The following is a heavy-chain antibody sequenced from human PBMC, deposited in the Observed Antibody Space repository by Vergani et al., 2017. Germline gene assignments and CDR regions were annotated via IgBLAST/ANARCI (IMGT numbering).Heavy chain of an antibody. V-gene: IGHV3-9*03. Sequence: EVQLVESGGGLVQPGRSLRLSCAASGFTFADYAMHWVRQAPGKSLEWVSGISWNSGSIGYADSVKGRFTISRDNAKNSLYLQMNSLRAEVMALYYCAKSPSPFYVSSGYPDYWGQGTLVTVSS. CDR1: GFTFADYA. J-gene: IGHJ4*02. CDR3: AKSPSPFYVSSGYPDY. D-gene: IGHD3-22*01. CDR2: ISWNSGSI.